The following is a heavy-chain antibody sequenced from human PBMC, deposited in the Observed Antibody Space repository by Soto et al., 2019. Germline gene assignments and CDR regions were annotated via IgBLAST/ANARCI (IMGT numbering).Heavy chain of an antibody. V-gene: IGHV3-30*02. D-gene: IGHD6-13*01. CDR1: GFTFTYYG. CDR2: IQTDGSTK. CDR3: AREDGTQQLGQFEY. Sequence: GGSLRLSCAASGFTFTYYGMHWVRQAPGKGLEWVAFIQTDGSTKYYTDSVKGRFTVSRDNSKNTVFLQMNSLRADDTAVFYCAREDGTQQLGQFEYWGQGTLVTVSS. J-gene: IGHJ4*02.